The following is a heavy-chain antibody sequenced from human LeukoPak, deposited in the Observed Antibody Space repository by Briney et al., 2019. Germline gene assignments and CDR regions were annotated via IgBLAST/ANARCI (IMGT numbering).Heavy chain of an antibody. V-gene: IGHV3-74*01. J-gene: IGHJ4*02. CDR1: GFTFSTYS. Sequence: PGGSLRLSCAASGFTFSTYSMNWVRQAPGKGLVWVSRISSDGSSTTYADSVKGRFTISRDNAKSSLYLQMNSLRAEDTAVYYCARGGGRFNFDYWGQGTLVTVSS. CDR2: ISSDGSST. CDR3: ARGGGRFNFDY. D-gene: IGHD3-16*01.